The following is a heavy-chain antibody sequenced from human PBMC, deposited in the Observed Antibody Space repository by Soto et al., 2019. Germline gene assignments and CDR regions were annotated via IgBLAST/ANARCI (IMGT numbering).Heavy chain of an antibody. J-gene: IGHJ4*02. V-gene: IGHV4-30-4*01. Sequence: QVQLQESGPGLLKPSQTLSLTCAVSGGSISHVYYYWSWIRQLPDKGLEWIGHIYNGGSTYNNPSLTXRITXSXHTSRNQFSLQLTSVSAADTAVYYCATGPSGDKVDSWGQGILVTVSS. CDR1: GGSISHVYYY. D-gene: IGHD7-27*01. CDR3: ATGPSGDKVDS. CDR2: IYNGGST.